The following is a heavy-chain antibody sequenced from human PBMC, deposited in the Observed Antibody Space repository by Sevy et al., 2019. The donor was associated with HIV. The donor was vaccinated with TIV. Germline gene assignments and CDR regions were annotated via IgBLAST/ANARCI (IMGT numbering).Heavy chain of an antibody. Sequence: GGSLRLSCAASEFTFSSYWMHWVRQAPGKGLVWVSRINSGGRSTSYADSVKGRFTISRDNAKNTLYLQMNSLRAEDTAVYYCARDQVTIFGVGENWFDPWGQGTLVTVSS. V-gene: IGHV3-74*01. CDR1: EFTFSSYW. CDR3: ARDQVTIFGVGENWFDP. CDR2: INSGGRST. D-gene: IGHD3-3*01. J-gene: IGHJ5*02.